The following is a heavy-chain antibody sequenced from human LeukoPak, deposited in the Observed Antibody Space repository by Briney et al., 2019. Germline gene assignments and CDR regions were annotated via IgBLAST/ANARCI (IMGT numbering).Heavy chain of an antibody. D-gene: IGHD1-1*01. J-gene: IGHJ4*02. V-gene: IGHV3-53*01. Sequence: SGGSLRLSCAASGLVVSDNHMSWVRQAPGRGLEWVSVLYSSGGSYHAPSVKGRFSVSRDNSKNTLYLQMNSLRVEDTAVYYCVREGNWAYWGQGTLVTVSS. CDR3: VREGNWAY. CDR1: GLVVSDNH. CDR2: LYSSGGS.